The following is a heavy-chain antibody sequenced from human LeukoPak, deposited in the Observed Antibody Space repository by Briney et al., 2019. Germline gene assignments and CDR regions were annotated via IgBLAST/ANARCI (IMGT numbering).Heavy chain of an antibody. CDR3: AKEGTYTYGASDFDY. D-gene: IGHD4/OR15-4a*01. V-gene: IGHV4-39*06. CDR1: GVSISNSSYY. Sequence: SETLSLTCTVSGVSISNSSYYWGWIRQPPGKGLEWIGSIYSSGSTYYNPSLKSRVTILVDTSKNQFTLKLSSVTAADTAVYYCAKEGTYTYGASDFDYWGQGTLVTVSS. J-gene: IGHJ4*02. CDR2: IYSSGST.